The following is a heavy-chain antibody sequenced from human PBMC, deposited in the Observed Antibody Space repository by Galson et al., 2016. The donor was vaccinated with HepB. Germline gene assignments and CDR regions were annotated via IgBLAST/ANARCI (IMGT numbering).Heavy chain of an antibody. Sequence: TLSLTCTVSSFSINSGGYYWTWIRQQPGKGLEWIGNIHYSGRTDYNPSLESRVTISIDTSKNYFSLRLTSVTAADTAVYYWARDGGGTPGYYYYYMDVGGKGTTVAVSS. J-gene: IGHJ6*03. CDR2: IHYSGRT. V-gene: IGHV4-31*03. D-gene: IGHD3-16*01. CDR3: ARDGGGTPGYYYYYMDV. CDR1: SFSINSGGYY.